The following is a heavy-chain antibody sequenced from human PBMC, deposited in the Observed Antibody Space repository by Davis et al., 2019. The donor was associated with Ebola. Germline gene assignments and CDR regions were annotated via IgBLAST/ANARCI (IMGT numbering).Heavy chain of an antibody. V-gene: IGHV4-34*01. CDR3: AGNPWNYDILTGYHRGSWFDP. CDR2: LNHSGST. CDR1: GWSFSGYY. D-gene: IGHD3-9*01. J-gene: IGHJ5*02. Sequence: GSLRLSCAVYGWSFSGYYWSWTRPSPGKGLAWIGELNHSGSTNYNPSLKSRVTISVDTSKNQFSLKLSSVTAADTAVYYCAGNPWNYDILTGYHRGSWFDPWGQGTLVTVSS.